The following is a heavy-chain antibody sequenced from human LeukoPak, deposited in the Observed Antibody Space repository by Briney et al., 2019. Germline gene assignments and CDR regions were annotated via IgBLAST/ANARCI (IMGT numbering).Heavy chain of an antibody. J-gene: IGHJ5*02. CDR3: ARGVRYFDWLLSSWFDP. D-gene: IGHD3-9*01. CDR1: GGSISSSSYY. Sequence: PSETLSLTCTVSGGSISSSSYYWSWIRQPPGKGLEWIGEINHSGSTNYNPSLKSRVTISVDTSKNQFSLKLSSVTAADTAVYYCARGVRYFDWLLSSWFDPWGQGTLVTVSS. V-gene: IGHV4-39*07. CDR2: INHSGST.